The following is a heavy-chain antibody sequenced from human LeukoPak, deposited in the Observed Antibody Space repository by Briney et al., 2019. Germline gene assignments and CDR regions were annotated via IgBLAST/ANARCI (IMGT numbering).Heavy chain of an antibody. CDR1: GFTFSSYA. J-gene: IGHJ4*02. Sequence: GGSLRLSCSASGFTFSSYAMHWVRQAPGKGLEYVSAISSNGGSTYYADSVKGRFTISRDNSKNTLYLQMNSLRAEDTAVYYCAKDGRYSSSWYAVSLFDYWGQGTLVTVSS. CDR3: AKDGRYSSSWYAVSLFDY. V-gene: IGHV3-64*04. CDR2: ISSNGGST. D-gene: IGHD6-13*01.